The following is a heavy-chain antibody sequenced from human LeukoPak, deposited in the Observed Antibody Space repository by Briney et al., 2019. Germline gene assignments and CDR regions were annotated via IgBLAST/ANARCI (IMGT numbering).Heavy chain of an antibody. CDR3: TRDTGCSGGTCYSFYDS. Sequence: PGGPLRLSCAASGFTFSTYWMTWVRQAPEKGLEWVANIKEDGSEKYYVDSVKGRFTISRDNAKNSLYLQMNTLRAEDTAVYYCTRDTGCSGGTCYSFYDSWGQGTLVTVSS. CDR1: GFTFSTYW. D-gene: IGHD2-15*01. J-gene: IGHJ4*02. CDR2: IKEDGSEK. V-gene: IGHV3-7*01.